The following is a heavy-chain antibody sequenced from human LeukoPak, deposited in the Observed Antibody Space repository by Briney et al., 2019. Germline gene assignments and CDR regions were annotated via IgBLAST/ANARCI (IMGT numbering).Heavy chain of an antibody. V-gene: IGHV4-61*02. D-gene: IGHD6-13*01. Sequence: PSETLSLTCTVSGDSISSGNYYWSWIRQPAGKGLEWIGRIYTSGSTNYNPSLKSRVTISVDTSKNQFSLKLTSVTAADTAVYYCARHETSSSWTSSFDYWGQGTLVTVSS. J-gene: IGHJ4*02. CDR1: GDSISSGNYY. CDR3: ARHETSSSWTSSFDY. CDR2: IYTSGST.